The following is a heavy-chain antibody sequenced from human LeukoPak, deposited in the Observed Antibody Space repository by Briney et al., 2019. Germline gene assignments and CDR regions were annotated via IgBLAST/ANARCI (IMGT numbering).Heavy chain of an antibody. J-gene: IGHJ4*02. V-gene: IGHV4-34*01. D-gene: IGHD6-13*01. CDR3: ARRGRYSGSWA. Sequence: SETLSLTCAVYGGSFSGYYWGWIRQPPGKGLEWIGEINHSGSTNYNPSLKSRVTISVDTSKNQFSLKLSSVTAADTAVYYCARRGRYSGSWAWGQGTLVTVSS. CDR1: GGSFSGYY. CDR2: INHSGST.